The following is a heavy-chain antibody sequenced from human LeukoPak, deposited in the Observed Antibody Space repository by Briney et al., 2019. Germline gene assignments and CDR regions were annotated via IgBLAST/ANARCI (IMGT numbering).Heavy chain of an antibody. V-gene: IGHV3-33*01. J-gene: IGHJ4*02. CDR3: ARDCMPYCRGGSCYPKDY. CDR1: GFTFSSYG. Sequence: QVGGSLRLSCAASGFTFSSYGMHWVRQAPGKGLEWVAVIWYDGSNKYYADAVKGRFTISRDNSKNTLYLQMNSLRAEDTAVYYCARDCMPYCRGGSCYPKDYWGQGTLVTVSS. CDR2: IWYDGSNK. D-gene: IGHD2-15*01.